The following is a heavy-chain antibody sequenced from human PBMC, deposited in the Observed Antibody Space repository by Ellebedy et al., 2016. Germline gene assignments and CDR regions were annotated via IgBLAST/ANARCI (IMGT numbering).Heavy chain of an antibody. CDR3: ARVRNGDFFYFDS. V-gene: IGHV4-59*01. D-gene: IGHD4-17*01. J-gene: IGHJ4*02. Sequence: SETLSLXXTVAGASISNYYWNWIRQPPGKGLEWSGYFHYSGKTIYNPSLESRVTISLDTSKNQFSLRLSSVTAADTALYFCARVRNGDFFYFDSWGQGTLVTVSS. CDR1: GASISNYY. CDR2: FHYSGKT.